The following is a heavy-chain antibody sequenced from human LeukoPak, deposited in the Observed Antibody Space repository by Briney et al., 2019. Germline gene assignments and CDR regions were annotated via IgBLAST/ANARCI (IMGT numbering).Heavy chain of an antibody. D-gene: IGHD3-3*01. CDR3: AKLPNNYDFWSGYYTGQRDYFDY. Sequence: GGSLRLSCAASGFTFSSYWMHWVRQAPGKGLVWVSRINSDGSSTTYADSVKGRFTISRDNAKNTLYLQMNSLRAEDTAVYYCAKLPNNYDFWSGYYTGQRDYFDYWGQGTLVTVSS. J-gene: IGHJ4*02. CDR2: INSDGSST. CDR1: GFTFSSYW. V-gene: IGHV3-74*01.